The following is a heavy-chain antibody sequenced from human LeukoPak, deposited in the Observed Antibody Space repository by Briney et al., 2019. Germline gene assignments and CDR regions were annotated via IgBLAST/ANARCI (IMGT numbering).Heavy chain of an antibody. CDR3: AKDSSSWHVRGPWFHP. CDR2: IRYDGSNK. D-gene: IGHD6-13*01. CDR1: GFTFSSYG. J-gene: IGHJ5*02. V-gene: IGHV3-30*02. Sequence: GGSLRLSSAESGFTFSSYGMHWVRQAPGKGLEWVAFIRYDGSNKYYADSVKGRFTISRDNSRNTLYLQMNSLRAEDTAVYYCAKDSSSWHVRGPWFHPWGQGTLVTVSS.